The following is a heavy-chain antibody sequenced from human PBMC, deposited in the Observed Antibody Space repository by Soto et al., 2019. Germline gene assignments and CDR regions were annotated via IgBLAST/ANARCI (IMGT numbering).Heavy chain of an antibody. Sequence: GGSMSLSWAAAGVTVSSSDMSWVRQAPGKGLEWVSVIYRGGSTYYADSVKGRFTISRDNSKSTLYLQMGSLRAEDMAVYYCAREGGVLNWFDPWGQGTLVTVSS. D-gene: IGHD3-16*01. V-gene: IGHV3-66*01. J-gene: IGHJ5*02. CDR1: GVTVSSSD. CDR2: IYRGGST. CDR3: AREGGVLNWFDP.